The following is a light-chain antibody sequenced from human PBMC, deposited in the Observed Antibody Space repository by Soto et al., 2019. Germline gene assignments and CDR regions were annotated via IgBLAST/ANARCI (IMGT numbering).Light chain of an antibody. J-gene: IGLJ1*01. CDR1: SSDVGGYNY. V-gene: IGLV2-14*01. CDR2: AVS. Sequence: QPVLTQPASVSGSPGQSITISCTGTSSDVGGYNYVSWYQQHPGKAPKLMIYAVSNRPSGVSTRFSGSKSGNTASLTISGLQAEDEADYYCSSYTTSSTLLYVFGAGTKLTVL. CDR3: SSYTTSSTLLYV.